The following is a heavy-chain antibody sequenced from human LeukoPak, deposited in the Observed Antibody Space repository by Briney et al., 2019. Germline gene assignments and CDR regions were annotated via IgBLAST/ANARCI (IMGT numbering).Heavy chain of an antibody. V-gene: IGHV3-7*01. CDR2: IKQDGSET. Sequence: GGSLRLSCAASEFTFSHHWMTWVRQAPGKGLELVANIKQDGSETYYVDSVKGRFTISRDNAKNSLYLQMNSLRAEDTAVYYCARDNENQLLTNFDYWGQGTLVTVSS. J-gene: IGHJ4*02. D-gene: IGHD2-2*01. CDR3: ARDNENQLLTNFDY. CDR1: EFTFSHHW.